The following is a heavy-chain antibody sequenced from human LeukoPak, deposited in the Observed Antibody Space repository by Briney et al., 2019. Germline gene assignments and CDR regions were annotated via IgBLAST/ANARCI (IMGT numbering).Heavy chain of an antibody. J-gene: IGHJ5*02. CDR3: AGGRGYSYGPKEP. CDR2: IIPIFGTA. CDR1: GGTFSSYA. V-gene: IGHV1-69*01. D-gene: IGHD5-18*01. Sequence: SVKVSCKASGGTFSSYAISWVRQAPGQGLEWMGGIIPIFGTANYAQKFQGRVTITADESTSTAYMELSSLRSEDTAVYYRAGGRGYSYGPKEPWGQGTLVTVSS.